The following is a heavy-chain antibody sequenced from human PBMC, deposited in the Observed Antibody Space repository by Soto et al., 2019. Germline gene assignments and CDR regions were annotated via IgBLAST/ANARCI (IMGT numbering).Heavy chain of an antibody. J-gene: IGHJ5*02. CDR3: ARAFLLVSADAYNWFYP. CDR2: IYYSGST. V-gene: IGHV4-59*01. Sequence: PSETLSLTCTVSGGSISSYYWSWIRQPPGKGLEWIGYIYYSGSTNYNPSLKSRVTISVDTSKNQFSLKLSSVTAADTAVYYCARAFLLVSADAYNWFYPWGRGTPVSVSS. CDR1: GGSISSYY. D-gene: IGHD2-2*01.